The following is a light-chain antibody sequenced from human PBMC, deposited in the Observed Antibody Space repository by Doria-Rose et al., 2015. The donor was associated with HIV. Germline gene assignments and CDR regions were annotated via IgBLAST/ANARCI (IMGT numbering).Light chain of an antibody. CDR3: GTWDDSLIVV. V-gene: IGLV1-51*01. CDR1: SSNIDTTY. Sequence: QSVVTQPPSVSAAPGQTVTISCSGSSSNIDTTYVSWYQQLPGTAPKLLNYVNYKRPTGIPDRFSGSKSGTAATLGITGLQTGDEADYYCGTWDDSLIVVFGGGTKLTVL. J-gene: IGLJ3*02. CDR2: VNY.